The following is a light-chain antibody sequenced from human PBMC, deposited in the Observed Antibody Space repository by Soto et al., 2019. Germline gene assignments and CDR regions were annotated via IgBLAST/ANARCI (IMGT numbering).Light chain of an antibody. CDR3: QQRRSWWT. CDR1: QSISNS. V-gene: IGKV3-11*01. J-gene: IGKJ1*01. CDR2: DAS. Sequence: EIVLTQSPATLSLSPGERATLSCRASQSISNSLAWYQQKPGQAPRLLIFDASSRAPGIPARFSGSGSGTDFSLTISSLEPEDFAVYYSQQRRSWWTFGQGTRVEIK.